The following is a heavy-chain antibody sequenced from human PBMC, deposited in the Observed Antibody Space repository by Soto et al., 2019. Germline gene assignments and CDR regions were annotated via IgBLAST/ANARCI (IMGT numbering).Heavy chain of an antibody. CDR3: ARDSFRKYYDFWSGYPHPYYYGMDV. D-gene: IGHD3-3*01. Sequence: SETLSLTCAVYGGSFSDYSWNWNWIRQPPGKGLEWIGYIYYSGSTNYNPSLKSRVTISVDTSKNQFSLKLSSVTAAETAVYYCARDSFRKYYDFWSGYPHPYYYGMDVWGQGTTVTVSS. CDR2: IYYSGST. CDR1: GGSFSDYSWN. J-gene: IGHJ6*02. V-gene: IGHV4-61*01.